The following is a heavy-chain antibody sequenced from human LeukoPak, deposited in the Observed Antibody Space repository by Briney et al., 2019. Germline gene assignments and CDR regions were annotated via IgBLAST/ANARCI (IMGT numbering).Heavy chain of an antibody. J-gene: IGHJ6*03. Sequence: GESLKISCKGPGYSFTSYWIGWVRQMPGKDLEWMGIIYPGDSDTRYSPSFQGQVTISADKSISTAYLQWSSLKASDTAMYYCSRHSSGFGGGHYTDVWGKGTPVTVSS. D-gene: IGHD3-10*01. CDR3: SRHSSGFGGGHYTDV. CDR2: IYPGDSDT. V-gene: IGHV5-51*01. CDR1: GYSFTSYW.